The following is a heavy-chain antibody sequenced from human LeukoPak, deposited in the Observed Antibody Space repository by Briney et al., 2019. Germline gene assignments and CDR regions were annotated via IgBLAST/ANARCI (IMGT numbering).Heavy chain of an antibody. CDR1: GFTFSSYA. D-gene: IGHD3-10*01. CDR3: AKEAYYYGSGSCYRAVDY. CDR2: ISGSGGSK. Sequence: PGGSLRLSCAAFGFTFSSYAMSCVRQAPGKGREWVSAISGSGGSKYYADSVKGRFTISRDNSKNTLYLQMNSLRAEDTDVYYCAKEAYYYGSGSCYRAVDYWGQGTLVTVSS. J-gene: IGHJ4*02. V-gene: IGHV3-23*01.